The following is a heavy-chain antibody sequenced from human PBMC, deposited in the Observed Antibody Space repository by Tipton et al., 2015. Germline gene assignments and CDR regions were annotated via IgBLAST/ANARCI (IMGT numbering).Heavy chain of an antibody. V-gene: IGHV5-51*01. J-gene: IGHJ5*02. Sequence: QLVQSGAEVRKPGESLKISCKGFAYTFTTNWIGWVRQMPGKGLEWMGLINPGDSDTRYSPSFQGQVTISADKSISTAYLQWSSLKASDTAMYYCARRNSYSGGDCYLGNWFDPWGQGTLVTVSS. CDR1: AYTFTTNW. D-gene: IGHD2-21*01. CDR3: ARRNSYSGGDCYLGNWFDP. CDR2: INPGDSDT.